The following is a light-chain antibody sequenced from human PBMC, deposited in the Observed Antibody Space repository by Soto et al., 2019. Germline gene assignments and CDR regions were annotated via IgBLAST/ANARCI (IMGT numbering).Light chain of an antibody. CDR1: QSISTW. CDR2: TAS. Sequence: DIQMTQSPSTLSASVGDRVTITCRASQSISTWLAWYQQKQGKAPKLLIYTASNLERGVPSRFSGSGSGTEFTLTISSLQPDDFATYYCQQHNSYPRTFGQGTKVEMK. V-gene: IGKV1-5*03. J-gene: IGKJ1*01. CDR3: QQHNSYPRT.